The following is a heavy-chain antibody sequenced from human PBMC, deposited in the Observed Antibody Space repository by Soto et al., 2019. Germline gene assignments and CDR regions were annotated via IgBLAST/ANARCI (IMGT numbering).Heavy chain of an antibody. Sequence: QVQLQESGPGLVKPSQTLSLTCTVTGGSMTSGDQYWTWIRHRPGEGLECLGYINHRGSLYYNPSLKSRVYMSVDTSKNQFSLNLSSVTAADTAVYYCARELPQRQGRNMDVWGQGTTVTVSS. V-gene: IGHV4-31*03. J-gene: IGHJ6*02. CDR1: GGSMTSGDQY. D-gene: IGHD1-1*01. CDR2: INHRGSL. CDR3: ARELPQRQGRNMDV.